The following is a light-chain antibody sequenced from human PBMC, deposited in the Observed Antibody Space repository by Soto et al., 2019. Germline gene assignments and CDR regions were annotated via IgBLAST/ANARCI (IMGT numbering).Light chain of an antibody. CDR3: EAWDDSLNF. CDR2: RNN. Sequence: QSVLTQPPSASGTPGQRVTISCSGSSSNIGSNYVYWYQQLPGTAPKLLIYRNNQRPSGVPDRFSGSKSGTSASLAISGLRSEDEADDYCEAWDDSLNFFGTGPKVTVL. V-gene: IGLV1-47*01. J-gene: IGLJ1*01. CDR1: SSNIGSNY.